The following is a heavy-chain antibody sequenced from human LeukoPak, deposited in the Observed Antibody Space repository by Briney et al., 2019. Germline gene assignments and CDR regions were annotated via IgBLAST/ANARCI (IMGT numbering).Heavy chain of an antibody. V-gene: IGHV3-30*02. CDR3: ASMAAHGFFDY. CDR2: IRFDGTTK. Sequence: GGSLRLSCAASGFTFSSSGMHWVRQAPGRGLEWVAFIRFDGTTKYYAQSVRGRFTISRDNSKNTLGLQMNSLRAEDTAVYYCASMAAHGFFDYWGQGTLVTVSS. J-gene: IGHJ4*02. D-gene: IGHD6-6*01. CDR1: GFTFSSSG.